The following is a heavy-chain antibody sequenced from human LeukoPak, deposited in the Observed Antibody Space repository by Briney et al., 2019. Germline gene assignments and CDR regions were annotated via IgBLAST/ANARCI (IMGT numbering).Heavy chain of an antibody. CDR3: AGNYYGSGSYYSEDRY. CDR1: DDSITIYY. V-gene: IGHV4-4*07. D-gene: IGHD3-10*01. J-gene: IGHJ4*02. Sequence: SETLSLTCTVSDDSITIYYWSWIRQPAGKGLEWIGRIYTSGSTNYNPSLKSRVTISVDTSKNQFSLKLSSVTAADTAVYYCAGNYYGSGSYYSEDRYWGQGTLVTVSS. CDR2: IYTSGST.